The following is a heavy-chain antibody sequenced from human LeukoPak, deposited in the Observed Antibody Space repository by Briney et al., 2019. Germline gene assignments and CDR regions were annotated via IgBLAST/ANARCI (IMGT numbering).Heavy chain of an antibody. D-gene: IGHD5-18*01. V-gene: IGHV4-59*01. CDR1: GGPINSYY. CDR3: AREDTAMVRTAFDI. CDR2: IYYRGST. Sequence: KPSETLSLTCTVSGGPINSYYWSWIRQPPGKGRGWIGYIYYRGSTNYNPSLKSRVTISVDKSKNQFSLKLSSVTAADTAVYFCAREDTAMVRTAFDIWGQGTMVTVSS. J-gene: IGHJ3*02.